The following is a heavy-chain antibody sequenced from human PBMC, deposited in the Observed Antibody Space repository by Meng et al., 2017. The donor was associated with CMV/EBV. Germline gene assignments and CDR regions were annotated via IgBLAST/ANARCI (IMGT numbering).Heavy chain of an antibody. CDR2: IYYSGST. D-gene: IGHD5-18*01. Sequence: SETLSLTCTVSGGSISSYYWSWIRQPPGKGLEWIGYIYYSGSTNYNPSLKSRVTISVDTSKNQFSLKQSSVTAADTAVYYCARAADTAMAFYVWGQGTTVTVSS. V-gene: IGHV4-59*01. J-gene: IGHJ6*02. CDR3: ARAADTAMAFYV. CDR1: GGSISSYY.